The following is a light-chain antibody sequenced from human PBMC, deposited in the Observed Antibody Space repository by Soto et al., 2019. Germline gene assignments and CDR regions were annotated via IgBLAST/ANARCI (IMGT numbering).Light chain of an antibody. V-gene: IGLV1-51*01. J-gene: IGLJ1*01. CDR1: SSNIGNNY. Sequence: QSVLTQPPSVSAAPGQKVTISCSGGSSNIGNNYVFWYQQFPGTAPRLLIFDNDKRPSGIPDRFSGSKSDTSATLGITGLETGDEADYYCGTWDNNLSAGLFGTGTKLTVL. CDR2: DND. CDR3: GTWDNNLSAGL.